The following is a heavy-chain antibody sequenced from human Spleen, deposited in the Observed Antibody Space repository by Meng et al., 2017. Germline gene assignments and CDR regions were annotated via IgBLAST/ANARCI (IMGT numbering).Heavy chain of an antibody. CDR3: AKEIRPNDY. CDR1: GFTFSNAW. V-gene: IGHV3-15*01. J-gene: IGHJ4*02. CDR2: IKSKTDGGTT. Sequence: GESLKISCAASGFTFSNAWMSWVRQAPGKGLEWVGRIKSKTDGGTTDYAAPVKGRFTISRDDSKNTLYLKMNSLRAEDTAVYYCAKEIRPNDYWGQGTLVTVSS.